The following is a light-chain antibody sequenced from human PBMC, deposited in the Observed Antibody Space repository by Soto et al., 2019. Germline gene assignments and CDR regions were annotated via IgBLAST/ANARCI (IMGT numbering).Light chain of an antibody. V-gene: IGKV3-11*01. CDR3: QQRGDSIT. CDR2: DAS. Sequence: EIVLTQSPATLSLSPGETAIISXRASQSVSSYLAWYQQKPGQAPRLLIYDASNRATGIPARFSGSGSGTDFTLTISSLEPEDFAVYYCQQRGDSITFGQGTRLEIK. J-gene: IGKJ5*01. CDR1: QSVSSY.